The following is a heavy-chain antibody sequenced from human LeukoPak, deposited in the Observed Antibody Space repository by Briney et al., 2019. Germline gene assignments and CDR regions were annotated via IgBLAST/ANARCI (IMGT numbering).Heavy chain of an antibody. J-gene: IGHJ4*02. V-gene: IGHV4-34*01. Sequence: NPSETLSLTCAVYGGSFSGYYWGWIRQPPGEGLEWIGEINHSGSTNYNPSLKSRVTISVDTSKNQFSLKLSSVTAADTAVYYCARVNGYPHYFDYWGQGTLVTVSS. CDR1: GGSFSGYY. CDR3: ARVNGYPHYFDY. CDR2: INHSGST. D-gene: IGHD6-25*01.